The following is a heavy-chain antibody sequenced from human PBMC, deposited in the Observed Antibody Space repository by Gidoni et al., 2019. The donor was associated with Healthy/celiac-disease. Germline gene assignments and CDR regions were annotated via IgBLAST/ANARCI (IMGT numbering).Heavy chain of an antibody. CDR2: ISYDGSNK. Sequence: QVQLVESGGGVVQPGRSLRLSCAASGFTFSSYGMPWVRQAPGKGLEWVAVISYDGSNKYYADSVKGRFTISRDNSKNTLYLQMNSLRAEDTAVYYCAKDLRFYGDYVGYYYGMDVWGQGTTVTVSS. CDR1: GFTFSSYG. V-gene: IGHV3-30*18. D-gene: IGHD4-17*01. J-gene: IGHJ6*02. CDR3: AKDLRFYGDYVGYYYGMDV.